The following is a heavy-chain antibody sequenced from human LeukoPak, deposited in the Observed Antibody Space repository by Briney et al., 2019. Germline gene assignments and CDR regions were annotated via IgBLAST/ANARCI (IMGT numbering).Heavy chain of an antibody. CDR1: GYTFTAYY. CDR2: INPKSGGS. J-gene: IGHJ4*02. D-gene: IGHD2-15*01. Sequence: ASVKVSCKSSGYTFTAYYIHWVRQAPGQGLEWMGWINPKSGGSKYAQQFQGRVTMTRDMSISTAYMELSGLRSDDTAVYFCASIYCNGGGCSNLLDFFDYWGQGALVTVSS. V-gene: IGHV1-2*02. CDR3: ASIYCNGGGCSNLLDFFDY.